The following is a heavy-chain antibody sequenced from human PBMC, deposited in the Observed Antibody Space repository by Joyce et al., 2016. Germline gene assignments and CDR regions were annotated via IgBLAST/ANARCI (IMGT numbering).Heavy chain of an antibody. V-gene: IGHV4-4*02. D-gene: IGHD5-12*01. CDR2: IFLGGST. CDR1: GGSISSAHW. Sequence: QVQLQESGPGLVKPSGTLSLTCAVSGGSISSAHWWSWVRQPPGKGLEGIGEIFLGGSTTYNPSLKSRVTISVDKSKNRLSLKMNSVTAADTAVYYCARNGAYSQDSWGQGTLVTVSS. J-gene: IGHJ5*01. CDR3: ARNGAYSQDS.